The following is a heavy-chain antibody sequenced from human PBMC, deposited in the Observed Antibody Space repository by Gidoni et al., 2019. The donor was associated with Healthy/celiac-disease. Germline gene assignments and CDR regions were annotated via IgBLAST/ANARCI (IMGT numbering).Heavy chain of an antibody. CDR2: ISGSGGST. CDR1: GFTFSSYA. CDR3: AKETTVTTFWYYYGMDV. D-gene: IGHD4-17*01. V-gene: IGHV3-23*01. J-gene: IGHJ6*02. Sequence: EVQLLESGGGLVQPGGSLRLSCAASGFTFSSYAMSWVRQAPGKGLEWVSAISGSGGSTYYADSVKGRFTISRDNSKNTLYLQMNSLRAEDTAVYYCAKETTVTTFWYYYGMDVWGQGTTVTVSS.